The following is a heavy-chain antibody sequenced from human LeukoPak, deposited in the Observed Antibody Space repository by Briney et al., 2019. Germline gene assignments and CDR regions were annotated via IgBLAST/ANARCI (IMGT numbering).Heavy chain of an antibody. Sequence: GGSLRLSCAASGFTFSSYAMHWVRQAPGKGLEWVAVISYDGSNKYYADSVKGRFTISRDNSKNTLYLQMNSLRAEDTAVYYCAGCSGPHCGGVLHYMDVWGKGTTVTVSS. V-gene: IGHV3-30*04. CDR1: GFTFSSYA. J-gene: IGHJ6*03. D-gene: IGHD2-21*01. CDR2: ISYDGSNK. CDR3: AGCSGPHCGGVLHYMDV.